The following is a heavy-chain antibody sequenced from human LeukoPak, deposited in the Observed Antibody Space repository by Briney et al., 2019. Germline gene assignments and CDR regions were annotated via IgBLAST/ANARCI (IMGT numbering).Heavy chain of an antibody. Sequence: PSETLSLTCIVSGGSINNSSHYWGWIRQPPGRGPEWIGNICYTGTTYYAPSLKSRVTMSIDTSKSQFSLKVSSVTAADTAVYYCARVVAVAGTFPDSWGQGTLVTVSS. CDR2: ICYTGTT. J-gene: IGHJ4*02. D-gene: IGHD6-19*01. CDR1: GGSINNSSHY. V-gene: IGHV4-39*07. CDR3: ARVVAVAGTFPDS.